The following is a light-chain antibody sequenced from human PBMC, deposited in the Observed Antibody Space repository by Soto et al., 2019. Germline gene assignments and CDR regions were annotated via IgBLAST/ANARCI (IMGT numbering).Light chain of an antibody. J-gene: IGKJ4*01. CDR3: QQRSNWPRLT. CDR1: QSVSSY. CDR2: DAS. V-gene: IGKV3-11*01. Sequence: EIRLTQSPATLSLSPGERATLSCRASQSVSSYLACYQQKPGQAPRLLIYDASNRATGIPARFSGSGSGTEFTLSIGSLQSEDFAVYYCQQRSNWPRLTFGGGTKVDIK.